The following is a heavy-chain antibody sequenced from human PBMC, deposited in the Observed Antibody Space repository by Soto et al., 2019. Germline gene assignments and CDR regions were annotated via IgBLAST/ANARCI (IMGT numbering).Heavy chain of an antibody. J-gene: IGHJ3*02. D-gene: IGHD1-26*01. CDR2: IIPIFGTG. CDR3: ARERVVGATYRRDAFDI. V-gene: IGHV1-69*06. Sequence: QVLLVQSGAEVKKPGSSVKVSCKAFGGTFSSHAFSWVRQAPGQGLEWMGGIIPIFGTGNYAQKFQGRVTITADISASTAYMELSSLRSEDTAVYYCARERVVGATYRRDAFDIWGQGTMVTVSS. CDR1: GGTFSSHA.